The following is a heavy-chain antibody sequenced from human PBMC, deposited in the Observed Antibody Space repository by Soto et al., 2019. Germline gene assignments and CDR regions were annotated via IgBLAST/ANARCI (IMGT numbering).Heavy chain of an antibody. D-gene: IGHD3-10*01. J-gene: IGHJ5*02. CDR2: IDGSGGIT. CDR1: GFTFGTTD. CDR3: VKKSGWFNT. V-gene: IGHV3-23*01. Sequence: VQLLQSGGGLVQPGGSLTLSCAASGFTFGTTDMSWVRQAPGEGLEWVSTIDGSGGITYYADSVKGRFTISRDNSRNTVYLQMNSLRGDDTALDYCVKKSGWFNTWGQGALVTVSS.